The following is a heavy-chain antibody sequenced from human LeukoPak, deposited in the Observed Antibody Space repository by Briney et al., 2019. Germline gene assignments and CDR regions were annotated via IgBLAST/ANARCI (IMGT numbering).Heavy chain of an antibody. CDR3: ARNRGAAVSDLAH. J-gene: IGHJ4*02. CDR2: IYPSDSDT. V-gene: IGHV5-51*01. CDR1: GYNFLSYR. Sequence: GESLKIPCKGSGYNFLSYRIGWVRQMPGKGVEGMGIIYPSDSDTRYSPSFQGHVTISVDKSINTAFLQWSSLKASDSAMYYCARNRGAAVSDLAHWGQGTQVTVSS. D-gene: IGHD2/OR15-2a*01.